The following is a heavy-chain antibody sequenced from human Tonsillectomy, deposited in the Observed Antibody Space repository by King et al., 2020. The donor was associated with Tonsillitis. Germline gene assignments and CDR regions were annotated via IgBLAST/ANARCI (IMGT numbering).Heavy chain of an antibody. Sequence: VQLVQSGAEVKKPGSSVKGSCKAFGSTFSNYAISWLGQAPGKGLEGLGGIIPIFGSANYEQKFQGRVTITADESTSTAYMELSSLRSEDTAVYYCARGGSYYGDYWADYWGQGTLVTVSS. CDR1: GSTFSNYA. J-gene: IGHJ4*02. D-gene: IGHD4-17*01. V-gene: IGHV1-69*01. CDR3: ARGGSYYGDYWADY. CDR2: IIPIFGSA.